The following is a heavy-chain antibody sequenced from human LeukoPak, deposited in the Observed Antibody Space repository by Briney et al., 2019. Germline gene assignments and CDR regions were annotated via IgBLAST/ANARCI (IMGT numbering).Heavy chain of an antibody. CDR3: ARGVNYDYVWGSYRGIYYFDY. CDR1: GGTFSSYA. J-gene: IGHJ4*02. CDR2: IIPIFGTA. Sequence: GASVKVSCKASGGTFSSYAISWVRQAPGQGLEWMGGIIPIFGTANYAQKFQGRVTITADESTSTAYMELSSLRSEDTAVYYCARGVNYDYVWGSYRGIYYFDYRGQGTLVTVSS. V-gene: IGHV1-69*01. D-gene: IGHD3-16*02.